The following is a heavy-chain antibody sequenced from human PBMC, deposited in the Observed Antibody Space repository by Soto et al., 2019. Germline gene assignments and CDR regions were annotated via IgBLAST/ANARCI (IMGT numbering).Heavy chain of an antibody. CDR3: ASSVYDFWSGPPHWFDP. J-gene: IGHJ5*02. V-gene: IGHV4-39*01. CDR2: IYYSGST. Sequence: PSETLSLTCTVSGGSISSSSYYWGWIRQPPGKGLEWIGSIYYSGSTYYNPSLKSRVTISVDTSKNQFSLKLSSVTAADTAVYYCASSVYDFWSGPPHWFDPWGQGTLVTVSS. CDR1: GGSISSSSYY. D-gene: IGHD3-3*01.